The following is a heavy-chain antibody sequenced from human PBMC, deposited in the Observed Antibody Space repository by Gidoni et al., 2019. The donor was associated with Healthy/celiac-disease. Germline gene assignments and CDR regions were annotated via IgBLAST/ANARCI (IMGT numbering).Heavy chain of an antibody. J-gene: IGHJ5*02. V-gene: IGHV1-69*06. D-gene: IGHD6-19*01. CDR1: GCTFSSYA. CDR3: ASSRGYSSGWYWFDP. CDR2: IIPIFGTA. Sequence: QVQLVQSGADVKTPGSSVKVSCKASGCTFSSYAISWVRQAPGQGLEWMGGIIPIFGTANYAQKFQGRVTITADKSTSTAYMELSSLRSEDTAVYYCASSRGYSSGWYWFDPWGQGTLVTVSS.